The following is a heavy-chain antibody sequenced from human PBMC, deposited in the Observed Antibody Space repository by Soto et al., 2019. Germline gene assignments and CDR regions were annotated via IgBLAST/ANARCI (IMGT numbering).Heavy chain of an antibody. V-gene: IGHV5-51*01. Sequence: GEALKISWKGSGYSFTSYWIGWVRQVPGKGLELMVIIYRGDSDTRYSPSFQGKVTISADKSISTAYLQWGSLKASDTAMYYCARNSSVEMATISPYYYGMHXWGQGTPLTVS. D-gene: IGHD5-12*01. CDR2: IYRGDSDT. CDR1: GYSFTSYW. CDR3: ARNSSVEMATISPYYYGMHX. J-gene: IGHJ6*02.